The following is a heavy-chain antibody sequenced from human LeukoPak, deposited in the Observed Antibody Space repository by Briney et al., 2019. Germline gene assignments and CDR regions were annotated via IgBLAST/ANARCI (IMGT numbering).Heavy chain of an antibody. D-gene: IGHD3-10*01. V-gene: IGHV4-39*01. CDR1: GGSISSSSYY. CDR3: ARHIAGPEPYYYGSGSYYIGWFDP. CDR2: IYYSGST. J-gene: IGHJ5*02. Sequence: SETLSLTCTVSGGSISSSSYYWGWIRQPPGKGLEWIGNIYYSGSTYYNPSLKSRVTISVDTSKNQFSLKLSSVTAADTAVYYCARHIAGPEPYYYGSGSYYIGWFDPWGQGTLVTVSS.